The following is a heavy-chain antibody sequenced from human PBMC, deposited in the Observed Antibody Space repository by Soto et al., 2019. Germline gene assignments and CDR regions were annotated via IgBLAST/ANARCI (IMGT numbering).Heavy chain of an antibody. CDR3: VRDVYYYGSSRYFDY. D-gene: IGHD3-10*01. Sequence: SETLSLTCTVSGGSVSSGSYCWSWIRQPPGKGLEWIGYIYYSGSTNYNPSLKSRVTISVDKAKNQFSLNLSSVTAADTAVYYCVRDVYYYGSSRYFDYWGQGTLVTVS. V-gene: IGHV4-61*01. J-gene: IGHJ4*02. CDR2: IYYSGST. CDR1: GGSVSSGSYC.